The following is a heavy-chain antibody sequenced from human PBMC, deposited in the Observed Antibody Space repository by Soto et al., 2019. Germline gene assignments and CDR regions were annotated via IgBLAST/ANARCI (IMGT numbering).Heavy chain of an antibody. Sequence: XGCLRLSCAASGFTFSSYPVHWVRQAPGKGLEWVAVISYDGSNKYYADSVKGRFTISRDNSKNTLYLQMNSLRAEDTAVYYCARVFSRAIAARTNNHYYYYYYGMDVWGQRTTVTVSS. CDR1: GFTFSSYP. CDR2: ISYDGSNK. V-gene: IGHV3-30-3*01. J-gene: IGHJ6*02. D-gene: IGHD6-6*01. CDR3: ARVFSRAIAARTNNHYYYYYYGMDV.